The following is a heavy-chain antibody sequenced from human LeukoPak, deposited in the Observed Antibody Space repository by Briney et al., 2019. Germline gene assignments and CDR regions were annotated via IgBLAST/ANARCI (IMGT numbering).Heavy chain of an antibody. D-gene: IGHD3-10*01. CDR1: GYTFTSYY. J-gene: IGHJ6*03. CDR2: INPSGGST. CDR3: ARAKTWFGELFRCYYYYMDV. Sequence: ASVKVSCKASGYTFTSYYMHWVRQAPGQGLEWMGIINPSGGSTSYAQKFQGRVTITADESTSTAYMELSSLRSEDTAVYYCARAKTWFGELFRCYYYYMDVWGKGTTVTISS. V-gene: IGHV1-46*01.